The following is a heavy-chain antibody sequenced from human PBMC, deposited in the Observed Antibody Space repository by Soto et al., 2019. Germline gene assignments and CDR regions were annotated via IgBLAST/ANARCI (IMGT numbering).Heavy chain of an antibody. CDR2: ISGSGGST. Sequence: PGGSLRLSCAASGFTFSSYAMSWVRQAPGKGLEWVSAISGSGGSTYYADSVKGRFTISRDNSKNTLYLQMNSLRAEDTAVYYCAKLSGYAHSRYYFDYWGQGTLVTVSS. J-gene: IGHJ4*02. V-gene: IGHV3-23*01. CDR3: AKLSGYAHSRYYFDY. D-gene: IGHD5-12*01. CDR1: GFTFSSYA.